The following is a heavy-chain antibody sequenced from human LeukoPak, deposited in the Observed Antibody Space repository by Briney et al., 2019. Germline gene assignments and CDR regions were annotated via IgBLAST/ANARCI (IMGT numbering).Heavy chain of an antibody. CDR1: GFSFSTYA. V-gene: IGHV3-21*01. CDR3: ARGGIITSYAFEI. CDR2: ISTTSSYI. J-gene: IGHJ3*02. Sequence: GGSLRLSCAASGFSFSTYAISWVRQSPGKGLEWVSCISTTSSYIFYADSVRGRFTISRDNAKNSLYLQMDSLRAEDTAVYYCARGGIITSYAFEIWGQGTMVTVSS. D-gene: IGHD1-26*01.